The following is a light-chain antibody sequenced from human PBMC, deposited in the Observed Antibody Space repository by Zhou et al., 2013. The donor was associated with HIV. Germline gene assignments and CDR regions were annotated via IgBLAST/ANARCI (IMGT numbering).Light chain of an antibody. J-gene: IGKJ2*01. V-gene: IGKV3-11*01. Sequence: EIVLTQSPGTLSLSPGERATLSCRASQSVSNSYLAWYQQKPGQAPRLLIYDSSNRATGIPARFSGSGSGTDFTLTISSLEPEDFAVYYCQQRSNWPPRYTFGQGTKLEIK. CDR1: QSVSNSY. CDR2: DSS. CDR3: QQRSNWPPRYT.